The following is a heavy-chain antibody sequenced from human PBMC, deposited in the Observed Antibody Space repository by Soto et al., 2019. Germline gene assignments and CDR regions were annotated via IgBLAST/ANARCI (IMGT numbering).Heavy chain of an antibody. CDR1: GGSISSGGYS. J-gene: IGHJ5*02. V-gene: IGHV4-30-4*07. Sequence: SETLSLTCTVSGGSISSGGYSWSWIRQPPGKGLEWIGYISYSGSTNYNPSLKSRVTISVNTSKNQFSLKLSSVTAADTAVYYCARSVFPWGQGTLVTVSS. CDR2: ISYSGST. CDR3: ARSVFP.